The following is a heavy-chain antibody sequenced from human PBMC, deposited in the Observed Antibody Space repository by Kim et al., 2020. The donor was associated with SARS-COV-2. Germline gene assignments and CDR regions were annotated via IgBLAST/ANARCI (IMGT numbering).Heavy chain of an antibody. CDR3: TISFHGMDV. CDR2: GST. Sequence: GSTYYADSVKGRFTISRDNSKNTLYLQMNSLRAEDTAVYYSTISFHGMDVWGQGTTVTVSS. J-gene: IGHJ6*02. V-gene: IGHV3-23*01.